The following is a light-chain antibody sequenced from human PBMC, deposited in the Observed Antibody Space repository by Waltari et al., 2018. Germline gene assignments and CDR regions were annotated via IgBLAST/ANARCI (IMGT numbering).Light chain of an antibody. CDR2: GAS. Sequence: EVVLTQSPDTLSLSPGERATLSCWASQRLTKRYLAWYQQKPCQDPRRLIYGASSRAAGIPERLSGSGSGTDFTLTISRLEPEDSAVYYCQQYGSSILYTFGQGTKLEIK. V-gene: IGKV3-20*01. CDR1: QRLTKRY. CDR3: QQYGSSILYT. J-gene: IGKJ2*01.